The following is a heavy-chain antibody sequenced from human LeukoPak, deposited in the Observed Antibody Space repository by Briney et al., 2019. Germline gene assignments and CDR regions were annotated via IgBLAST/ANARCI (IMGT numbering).Heavy chain of an antibody. J-gene: IGHJ4*02. CDR2: IKQDGSEK. CDR3: ARYRTLGS. V-gene: IGHV3-7*01. CDR1: GFTFSIYS. Sequence: GGSLRLSCAASGFTFSIYSMNWVRQAPGKGLEWAAHIKQDGSEKYYVDSVKGRFTISRDNAKNSLYLQMNSLRVEDTAVYYCARYRTLGSWGQGTLVTVSS. D-gene: IGHD2-15*01.